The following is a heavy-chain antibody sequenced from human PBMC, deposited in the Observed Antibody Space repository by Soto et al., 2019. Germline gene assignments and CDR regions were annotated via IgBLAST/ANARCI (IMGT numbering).Heavy chain of an antibody. D-gene: IGHD6-19*01. CDR2: ISADIGNT. J-gene: IGHJ5*02. Sequence: ASVKVSCKASGYTFTSYAISWVRQAPGQGLEWMGWISADIGNTNYAQKFQGRVTMTTDKSTSTVYMELRSLRSEDTAVYYCARDGSSGWYGGNWFGPWG. CDR1: GYTFTSYA. CDR3: ARDGSSGWYGGNWFGP. V-gene: IGHV1-18*01.